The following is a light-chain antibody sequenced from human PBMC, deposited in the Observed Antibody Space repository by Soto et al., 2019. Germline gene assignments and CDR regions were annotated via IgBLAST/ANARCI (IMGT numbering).Light chain of an antibody. CDR1: QTVSSSF. CDR2: GAS. J-gene: IGKJ4*01. CDR3: RQYGSSPLT. Sequence: VLTQSPGTLSLSPGESPTISCKASQTVSSSFLAWYQQKPGQAPRLLIYGASSRATGIPDRFSGSGSGTDFTLTISRLEPEDFEVYYCRQYGSSPLTFGGGTKVDI. V-gene: IGKV3-20*01.